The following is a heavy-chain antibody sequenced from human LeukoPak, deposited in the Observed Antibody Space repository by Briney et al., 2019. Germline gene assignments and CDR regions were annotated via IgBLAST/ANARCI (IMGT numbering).Heavy chain of an antibody. CDR3: ARDPSPGYSYGQRGGMDV. D-gene: IGHD5-18*01. Sequence: GGSLTLSCAASGFTFSSYSMNWVRQAPGKGLEWVSSISTSSSYIYYVDSVKGRFTISRDNAKNSLYLQMNSLRAEDTAVYYCARDPSPGYSYGQRGGMDVWGQGTTVTVSS. J-gene: IGHJ6*02. CDR2: ISTSSSYI. V-gene: IGHV3-21*01. CDR1: GFTFSSYS.